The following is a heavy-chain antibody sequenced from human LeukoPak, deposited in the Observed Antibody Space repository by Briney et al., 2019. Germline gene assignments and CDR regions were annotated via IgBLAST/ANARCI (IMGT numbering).Heavy chain of an antibody. CDR1: GYTFTSYG. D-gene: IGHD6-19*01. J-gene: IGHJ5*02. CDR3: ARAPIAVAGTGWFDP. CDR2: ISAYNGNT. V-gene: IGHV1-18*04. Sequence: GASVKVSCKASGYTFTSYGISWVRQAPGRGLEWMGWISAYNGNTNYAQKLQGRVTMTTDTSTSTAYMELRSLRSDDTAVYYCARAPIAVAGTGWFDPWGQGTLVTVSS.